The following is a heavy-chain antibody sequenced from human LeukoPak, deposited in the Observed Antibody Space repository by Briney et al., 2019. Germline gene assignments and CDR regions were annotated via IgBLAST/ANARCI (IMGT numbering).Heavy chain of an antibody. CDR3: AYGDTPLDAFDI. V-gene: IGHV1-2*02. D-gene: IGHD2-21*01. Sequence: ASVKVSCKASGYTFTGYYMHWVRQAPGQGLERMGWINPNSGGTNYAQKFQGRVTMTRDTSISTAYMELSRLRSDDTAVYYCAYGDTPLDAFDIWGQGTMVTVSS. J-gene: IGHJ3*02. CDR2: INPNSGGT. CDR1: GYTFTGYY.